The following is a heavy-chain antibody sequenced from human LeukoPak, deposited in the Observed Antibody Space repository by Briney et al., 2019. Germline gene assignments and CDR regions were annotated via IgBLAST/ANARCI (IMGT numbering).Heavy chain of an antibody. CDR1: GLTFSSYA. CDR2: ISGSSGHT. Sequence: PGGSLRLSCAASGLTFSSYAMSWVRQAPGKGLEWVSAISGSSGHTYYADSVKGRFTISRDDSQNTVYLQMDSLRAEDTAVYYCTTRLQHHFDYWGQGTQVTVSS. V-gene: IGHV3-23*01. D-gene: IGHD2-15*01. CDR3: TTRLQHHFDY. J-gene: IGHJ4*02.